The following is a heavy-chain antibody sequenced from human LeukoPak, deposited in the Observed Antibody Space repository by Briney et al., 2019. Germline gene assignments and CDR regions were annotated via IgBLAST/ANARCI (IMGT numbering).Heavy chain of an antibody. Sequence: GGSLRLSCSASGFTFSSYAIHWVRQAPGKGLEYVSAISSNGGSTYYADSVKGRFTISRDNSKNTLYLQMSSLRAEDTAVHYCVKSSYSSSWYSEGYFDYWGQGTLVTVSS. V-gene: IGHV3-64D*06. J-gene: IGHJ4*02. D-gene: IGHD6-13*01. CDR1: GFTFSSYA. CDR2: ISSNGGST. CDR3: VKSSYSSSWYSEGYFDY.